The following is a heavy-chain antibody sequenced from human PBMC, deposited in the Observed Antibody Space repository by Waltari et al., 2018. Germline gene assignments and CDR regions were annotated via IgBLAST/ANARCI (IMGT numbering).Heavy chain of an antibody. J-gene: IGHJ4*02. CDR3: ARGSAGKPLDN. Sequence: GRLAESGGGMVQSGGSLRLSCEASGFPFSRHGLHWVRQAPGKGLEWVAFITYDGGRKFYSDSLKGRFTISRDNSKDILFLDMNNLRRDDTAVYFCARGSAGKPLDNWGQGALVSVSS. CDR2: ITYDGGRK. V-gene: IGHV3-30*03. CDR1: GFPFSRHG. D-gene: IGHD2-15*01.